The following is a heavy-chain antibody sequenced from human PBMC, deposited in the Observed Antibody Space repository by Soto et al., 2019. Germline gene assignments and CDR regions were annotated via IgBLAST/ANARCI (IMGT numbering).Heavy chain of an antibody. V-gene: IGHV3-53*01. CDR2: ISNTGST. CDR1: GFTVSNNY. D-gene: IGHD2-15*01. CDR3: AKVNVVVVAATFEYEYYFDY. Sequence: PGGSLRLSCVASGFTVSNNYMSWVRQAPGRGLEWVSAISNTGSTYYAGSVKGRSTISRDSSTNTLYLEVNSLRADDTAVYYCAKVNVVVVAATFEYEYYFDYWGQGILVTVSS. J-gene: IGHJ4*02.